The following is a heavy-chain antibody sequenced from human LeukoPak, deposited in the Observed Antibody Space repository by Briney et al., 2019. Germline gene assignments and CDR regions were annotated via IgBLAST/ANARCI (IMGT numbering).Heavy chain of an antibody. D-gene: IGHD3-10*01. Sequence: GGSLRLSCAASGFTVSSNYMSWVRQAPGKGLEWVSVIYSGGSTYYADSVKGRFTISRDNSKNTLYLQMNSLRAEDTAVYYCAKDGDEYYYGFWGQGTLVTVSS. CDR1: GFTVSSNY. J-gene: IGHJ4*02. CDR2: IYSGGST. CDR3: AKDGDEYYYGF. V-gene: IGHV3-53*05.